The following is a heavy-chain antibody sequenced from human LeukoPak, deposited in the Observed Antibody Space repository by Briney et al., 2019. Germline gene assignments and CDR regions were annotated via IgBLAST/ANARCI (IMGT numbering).Heavy chain of an antibody. CDR3: AKARYGTGTYSAFDI. J-gene: IGHJ3*02. Sequence: PGGSLRLSCAASGLTFTNYAMTWVRQAPGEGPEWVSTITGSGTSTYYADSVKGRFTISRDISKNTLYLHMNSLRADDTALYYCAKARYGTGTYSAFDIWGQGTMVTVSS. CDR1: GLTFTNYA. V-gene: IGHV3-23*01. CDR2: ITGSGTST. D-gene: IGHD3-10*01.